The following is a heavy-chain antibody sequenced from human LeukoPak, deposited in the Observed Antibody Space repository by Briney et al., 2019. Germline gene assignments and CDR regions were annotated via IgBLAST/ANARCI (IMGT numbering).Heavy chain of an antibody. D-gene: IGHD1-26*01. V-gene: IGHV1-2*02. J-gene: IGHJ4*02. Sequence: ASVKVSCKASGYTFTGYYMHWVRQAPGQELEWMGWINPNSGGTNYAQKFQGRVTMTRDTSISTAYMELSRLRSDDTAVYYCARDPGEGATILDYWGQGTLVTVSS. CDR3: ARDPGEGATILDY. CDR2: INPNSGGT. CDR1: GYTFTGYY.